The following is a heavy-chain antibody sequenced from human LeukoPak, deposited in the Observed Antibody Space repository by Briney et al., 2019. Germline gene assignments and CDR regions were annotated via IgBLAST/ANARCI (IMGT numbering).Heavy chain of an antibody. CDR3: ASRRGYYDSSGYYSRGTTVYYGMDV. Sequence: SETLSLTCAVYGVSFSGYYWSWIRQPPGKGLEWIGEINHSGSTNYNPSLKSRVTISVDTSKNQFSLKLSSVTAADTAVYYCASRRGYYDSSGYYSRGTTVYYGMDVWGQGTTVTVSS. CDR1: GVSFSGYY. CDR2: INHSGST. J-gene: IGHJ6*02. D-gene: IGHD3-22*01. V-gene: IGHV4-34*01.